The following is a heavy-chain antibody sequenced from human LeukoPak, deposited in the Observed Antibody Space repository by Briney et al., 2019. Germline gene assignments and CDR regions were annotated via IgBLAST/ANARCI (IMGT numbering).Heavy chain of an antibody. J-gene: IGHJ4*02. CDR1: GFTFSSYA. D-gene: IGHD1-26*01. Sequence: GGSLRLSCAASGFTFSSYAMSGVRQAPGKGLEAPGKGLEWVSTISASGHATYYPDSVRGRFTISRDNSKSTLHLQMDSLRAEDSALYYCAKWPEGATPKFHHWGQGTLVTVSS. CDR2: ISASGHAT. V-gene: IGHV3-23*01. CDR3: AKWPEGATPKFHH.